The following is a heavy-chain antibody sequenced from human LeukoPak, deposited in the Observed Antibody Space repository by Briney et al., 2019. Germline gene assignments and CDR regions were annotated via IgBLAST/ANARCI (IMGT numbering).Heavy chain of an antibody. D-gene: IGHD3-22*01. V-gene: IGHV1-69*05. CDR2: IIPIFGTA. Sequence: SVKVSCKASGYTFTSYDVHWVRQAPGQGLEWMGGIIPIFGTANYAQKFQGRVTITTDESTSTAYMELSSLRSEDTAVYYCARQEGAYYYDSSGVGTYYFDYWGQGTLVTVSS. CDR3: ARQEGAYYYDSSGVGTYYFDY. J-gene: IGHJ4*02. CDR1: GYTFTSYD.